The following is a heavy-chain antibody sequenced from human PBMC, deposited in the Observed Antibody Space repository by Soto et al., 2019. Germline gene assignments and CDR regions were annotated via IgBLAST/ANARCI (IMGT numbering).Heavy chain of an antibody. CDR2: IRNKANGYTT. Sequence: PGGSLRLSCAASGFTFSDHYMEWVRQAPGKGLEWVGRIRNKANGYTTDYGASVKGRFTISREDSKKSVYLQMNNLKTEDTAVYYCARLLAYCGGDCYSFAFDIWGQGTMVTVSS. D-gene: IGHD2-21*02. CDR1: GFTFSDHY. CDR3: ARLLAYCGGDCYSFAFDI. J-gene: IGHJ3*02. V-gene: IGHV3-72*01.